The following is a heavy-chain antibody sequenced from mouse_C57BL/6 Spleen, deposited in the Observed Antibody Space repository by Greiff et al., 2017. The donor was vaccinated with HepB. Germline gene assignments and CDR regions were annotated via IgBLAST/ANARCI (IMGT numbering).Heavy chain of an antibody. V-gene: IGHV5-12*01. CDR3: ARRGYGYDGRAEKF. Sequence: EVQGVESGGGLVQPGGSLKLSCAASGFTFSDYYMYWVRQTPEKRLAWVAYISNGGGSTYYPDTVKGRFTISRDNAKNTLYLQMSRLKSEDTAMYYCARRGYGYDGRAEKFGGQGTLVTVSA. D-gene: IGHD2-2*01. CDR1: GFTFSDYY. CDR2: ISNGGGST. J-gene: IGHJ3*01.